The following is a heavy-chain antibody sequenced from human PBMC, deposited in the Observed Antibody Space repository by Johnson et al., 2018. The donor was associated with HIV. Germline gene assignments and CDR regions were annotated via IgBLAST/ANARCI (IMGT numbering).Heavy chain of an antibody. V-gene: IGHV3-30*03. Sequence: VQLVESGGGLIQPGGSLRLSCAASGFTVSSNYMSWVRQTPGKGLEWVAVISYDGSNKYYADSVKGRFTISRDNSKNTLYLQMNSLRAEDTALYYCARRGWELWTTQNAFDIWGQGTMVTVSS. CDR3: ARRGWELWTTQNAFDI. CDR2: ISYDGSNK. CDR1: GFTVSSNY. J-gene: IGHJ3*02. D-gene: IGHD1-26*01.